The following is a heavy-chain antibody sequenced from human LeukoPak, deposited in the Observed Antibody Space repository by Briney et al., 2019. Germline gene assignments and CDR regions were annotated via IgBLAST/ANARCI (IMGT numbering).Heavy chain of an antibody. CDR1: GFTFSSYE. V-gene: IGHV3-48*03. CDR2: ISSSGSSI. CDR3: ARRGYYDTSGYLFDD. D-gene: IGHD3-22*01. Sequence: PGGSLRLSCAASGFTFSSYEMNWVRQAPGRGLEWVSYISSSGSSIYYVDSVKGRFIISRDNAKNSLFLQMNSLRAEDTAVYHCARRGYYDTSGYLFDDWGQGTLVTVSS. J-gene: IGHJ4*02.